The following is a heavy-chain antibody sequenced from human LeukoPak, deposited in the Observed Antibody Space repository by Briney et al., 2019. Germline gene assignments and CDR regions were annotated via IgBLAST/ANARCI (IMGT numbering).Heavy chain of an antibody. V-gene: IGHV4-39*01. D-gene: IGHD3-22*01. CDR2: IYYSGST. CDR1: GGSISSSSYY. Sequence: PSETLSLTCTVSGGSISSSSYYWGWIRQPPGKGLEWIGSIYYSGSTYYNPSLKSRVTISVDTSKNQFSLKLSSVTAADTAVYYCAGLKYYYDSSGYYEGTFDYWGQGTLVTVSS. CDR3: AGLKYYYDSSGYYEGTFDY. J-gene: IGHJ4*02.